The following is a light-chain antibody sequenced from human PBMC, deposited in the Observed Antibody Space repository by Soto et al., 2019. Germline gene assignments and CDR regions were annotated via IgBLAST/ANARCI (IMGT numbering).Light chain of an antibody. V-gene: IGLV2-11*01. CDR2: EVN. CDR3: CSYTTSSSYV. CDR1: SSDVGGYNY. J-gene: IGLJ1*01. Sequence: QSVLTQPRSVSGSPGQSVAISCTGTSSDVGGYNYVSWYQQHPGKAPKLMIYEVNKRPSGVPDRFSGSKSGNTASLTVSGLQAEDEADYYCCSYTTSSSYVFGTGTKVTVL.